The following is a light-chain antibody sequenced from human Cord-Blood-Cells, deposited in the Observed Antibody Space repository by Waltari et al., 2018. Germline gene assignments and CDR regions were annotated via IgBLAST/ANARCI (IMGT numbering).Light chain of an antibody. Sequence: QSALTQPASVSGSPGQLITISCTGTSSHVGGYNYVSWYQQHPGKAPKLMIYDVSNRPSGVSNRFSGSKSGNTASLTISGLQAEDEADYYCSSYTSSSTLVFGGGTKLTVL. V-gene: IGLV2-14*01. CDR2: DVS. CDR3: SSYTSSSTLV. J-gene: IGLJ2*01. CDR1: SSHVGGYNY.